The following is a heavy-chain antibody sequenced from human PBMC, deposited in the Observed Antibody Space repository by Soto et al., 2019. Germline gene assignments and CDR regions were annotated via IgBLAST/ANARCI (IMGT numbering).Heavy chain of an antibody. CDR2: IYWDDDK. CDR3: AHPIYYGSGSKGSNAFDI. CDR1: GFSLSTSGVG. D-gene: IGHD3-10*01. Sequence: GSGPTLVNPTQTLTLTCTFSGFSLSTSGVGVGWIRQPPGKALEWLALIYWDDDKRYSPSLKSRLTITKDTSKNQVVLTMTNMDPVDTATYYCAHPIYYGSGSKGSNAFDIWGQGTMVTVSS. V-gene: IGHV2-5*02. J-gene: IGHJ3*02.